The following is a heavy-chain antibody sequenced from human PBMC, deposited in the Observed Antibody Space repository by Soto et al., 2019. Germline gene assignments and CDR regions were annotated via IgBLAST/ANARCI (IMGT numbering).Heavy chain of an antibody. J-gene: IGHJ4*02. D-gene: IGHD3-16*01. V-gene: IGHV2-5*02. Sequence: QITLKESDPTLVRPTQTLTLTCTVSGFSLDTWGVGVGWIRQPPGKAPEWLALIYWDDDKRYSPSLKNRLTITKDTSKNQVVLTVTNMDPVDTVTYYCARALGSWGSYYFDHWGQGTLVTVSS. CDR1: GFSLDTWGVG. CDR2: IYWDDDK. CDR3: ARALGSWGSYYFDH.